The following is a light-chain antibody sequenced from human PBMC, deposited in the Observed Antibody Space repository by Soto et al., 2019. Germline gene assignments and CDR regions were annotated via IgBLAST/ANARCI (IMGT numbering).Light chain of an antibody. V-gene: IGKV3-20*01. CDR1: QSFSSY. CDR3: HQYGSSSRT. CDR2: GAS. Sequence: EIVLTQSPGTLSLSPGQIATLSCSASQSFSSYLAWYHQKCGQAPRRLIYGASSSATGIPDRFSGSGSGTDFTLTISRLEPEEGAVYYGHQYGSSSRTFGQGDKVVIK. J-gene: IGKJ1*01.